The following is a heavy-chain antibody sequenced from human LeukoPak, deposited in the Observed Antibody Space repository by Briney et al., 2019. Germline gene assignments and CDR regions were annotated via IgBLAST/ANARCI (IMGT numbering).Heavy chain of an antibody. D-gene: IGHD4-17*01. CDR1: GGSISSYY. CDR3: ARRGFDGDYDRLGAFDI. CDR2: INWNGGST. V-gene: IGHV3-20*04. Sequence: PSETLSLTCTVSGGSISSYYWSWIRQPPGKGLEWVSGINWNGGSTGYADSVKGRFTISRDNAKNSLYLQMNSLGAEDTALYYCARRGFDGDYDRLGAFDIWGQGTMVTVSS. J-gene: IGHJ3*02.